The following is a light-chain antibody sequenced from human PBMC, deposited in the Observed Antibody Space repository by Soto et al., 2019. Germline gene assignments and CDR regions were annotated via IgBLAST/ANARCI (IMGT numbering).Light chain of an antibody. CDR3: QQRANWVT. J-gene: IGKJ5*01. Sequence: DIEMTQTTSSLSLSPGERSTLSCRASQSVSTYLVWFQQKPGQAPRLLIYDASNRATGIPARFSGSGSATDFTLTISSLEPEDSAVYYCQQRANWVTFGQRTRLEI. V-gene: IGKV3-11*01. CDR1: QSVSTY. CDR2: DAS.